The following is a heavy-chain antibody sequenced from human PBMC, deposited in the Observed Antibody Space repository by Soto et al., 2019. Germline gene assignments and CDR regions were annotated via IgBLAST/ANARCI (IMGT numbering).Heavy chain of an antibody. V-gene: IGHV3-48*03. J-gene: IGHJ4*02. CDR2: ISSSGGAM. CDR1: GFTFSTYE. CDR3: AKESRGYSYGYGY. Sequence: EVQLVESGGGLVQPGGSLRLSCAASGFTFSTYEMNWVRQAPGKGLEWVSYISSSGGAMYYADSVKGRFIISRDNAKNSLYLQMNSLRAEDTAVYYCAKESRGYSYGYGYWGQGTLVTVSS. D-gene: IGHD5-18*01.